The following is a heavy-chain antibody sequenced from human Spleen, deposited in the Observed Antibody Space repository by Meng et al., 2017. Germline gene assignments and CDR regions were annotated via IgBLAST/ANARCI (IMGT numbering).Heavy chain of an antibody. V-gene: IGHV2-70*01. D-gene: IGHD6-19*01. CDR3: ARRTYRSGWYFDY. CDR2: IDWEDDK. J-gene: IGHJ4*02. Sequence: TLSLTCTVSGGSISSSSYYWGWIRQPPGKALEWLALIDWEDDKYYSTSLKTRLTISKDTSKNQVVLTMTNMDPVDTATYYCARRTYRSGWYFDYWGQGTLVTVSS. CDR1: GGSISSSSYY.